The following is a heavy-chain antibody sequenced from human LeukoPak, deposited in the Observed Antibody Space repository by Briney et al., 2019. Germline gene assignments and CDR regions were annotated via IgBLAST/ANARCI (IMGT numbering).Heavy chain of an antibody. CDR3: ARLDSGDHGNIPH. V-gene: IGHV4-59*08. CDR1: GGSLSPYY. J-gene: IGHJ1*01. D-gene: IGHD1-26*01. CDR2: IYHTGTT. Sequence: SETLSLTCTVSGGSLSPYYWTWIRQPPGKGLEWIGYIYHTGTTRYNPSLNSRITISVETSKNQFSLRLNSVTAADTAIYYCARLDSGDHGNIPHWGQGTLVTVSS.